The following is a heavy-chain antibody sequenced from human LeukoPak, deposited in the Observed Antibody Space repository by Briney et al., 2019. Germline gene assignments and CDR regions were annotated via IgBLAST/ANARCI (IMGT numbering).Heavy chain of an antibody. D-gene: IGHD6-6*01. J-gene: IGHJ5*02. Sequence: SETLSLTCTVSGGSISGYYWTWFRQPPGKGLEWIGFIYYSGYTNYNPSFMSRVTISIDSSRNQFSLKLSSVTAADTAVYYCARGRIAARRLRWFDPWGQGTLVTVSS. CDR1: GGSISGYY. CDR3: ARGRIAARRLRWFDP. CDR2: IYYSGYT. V-gene: IGHV4-59*12.